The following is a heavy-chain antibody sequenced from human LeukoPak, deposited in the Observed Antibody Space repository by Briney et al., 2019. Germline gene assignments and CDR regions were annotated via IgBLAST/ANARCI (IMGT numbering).Heavy chain of an antibody. CDR3: ARAPMVRGVMSAFDI. D-gene: IGHD3-10*01. V-gene: IGHV4-38-2*01. J-gene: IGHJ3*02. CDR2: IYHSGST. CDR1: GYSISSGYY. Sequence: SETLSLTCAVSGYSISSGYYWGWIRQPPGKGLEWIGSIYHSGSTYYNPSLKSRVTISVDTSKNQFSLKLSSVTAADTAVYYCARAPMVRGVMSAFDIWGQGTMVTDSS.